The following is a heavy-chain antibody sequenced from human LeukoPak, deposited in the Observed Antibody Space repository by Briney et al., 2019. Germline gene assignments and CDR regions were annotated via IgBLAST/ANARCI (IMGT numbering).Heavy chain of an antibody. CDR3: ARAGVWGSGSLGDY. J-gene: IGHJ4*02. V-gene: IGHV3-48*04. CDR2: ISSSGSTI. Sequence: PGGSLRLSCAASGFTFSSYSMNWVRQAPGKGLEWVSYISSSGSTIYYADSVKGRFTISRDNAKNSLYLQMNSLRAEDTAVYYCARAGVWGSGSLGDYWGQGTLVTVSS. CDR1: GFTFSSYS. D-gene: IGHD3-10*01.